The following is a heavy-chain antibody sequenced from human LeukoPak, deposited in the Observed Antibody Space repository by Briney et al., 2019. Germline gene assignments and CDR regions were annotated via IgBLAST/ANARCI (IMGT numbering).Heavy chain of an antibody. CDR1: GFAFDDHT. CDR2: ISWEGSTT. D-gene: IGHD6-13*01. J-gene: IGHJ4*02. V-gene: IGHV3-43*01. Sequence: GGSLRLSCATSGFAFDDHTMHWVRQVPGKGLEWVSLISWEGSTTYYADSVKDRFTISRDTNKNSLFLQMNSLRPEDSALYYCAKARSSSWSYLESWGQGTLVTVSS. CDR3: AKARSSSWSYLES.